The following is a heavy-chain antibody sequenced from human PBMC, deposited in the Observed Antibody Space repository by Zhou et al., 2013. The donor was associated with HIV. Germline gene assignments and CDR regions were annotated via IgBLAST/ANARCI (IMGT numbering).Heavy chain of an antibody. CDR1: GYSIRNGYF. Sequence: VQLRESGPGLVRPSETLSLTCTVSGYSIRNGYFWAWVRQPPGKGLEWIASSYHGGPTHYNPSLKSRVRISMDTSKNQFSMSMTAVIAADAARYYCASTGALEYYYYIDVWGKGTTVTVSS. D-gene: IGHD3-10*01. CDR2: SYHGGPT. J-gene: IGHJ6*03. CDR3: ASTGALEYYYYIDV. V-gene: IGHV4-38-2*02.